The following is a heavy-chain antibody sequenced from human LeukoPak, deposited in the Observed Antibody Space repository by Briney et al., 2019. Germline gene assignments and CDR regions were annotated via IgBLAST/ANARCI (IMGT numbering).Heavy chain of an antibody. CDR1: GFTFSSYA. CDR3: AKAPTGFLEWLLFDY. CDR2: ISGSGGST. D-gene: IGHD3-3*01. J-gene: IGHJ4*02. Sequence: GGPLRLSCAASGFTFSSYAMSWVRQAPGKGLEWVSAISGSGGSTYYADSVKGRFTISRDNSKNTLYLQMNSLRAEDTAVYYCAKAPTGFLEWLLFDYWGQGTLVTVSS. V-gene: IGHV3-23*01.